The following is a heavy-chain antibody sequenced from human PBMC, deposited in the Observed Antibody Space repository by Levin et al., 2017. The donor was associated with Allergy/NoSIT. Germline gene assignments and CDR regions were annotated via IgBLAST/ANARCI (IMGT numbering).Heavy chain of an antibody. CDR2: VSHDGSKK. CDR1: GFNFSSYG. CDR3: AKELSWQWLALDC. D-gene: IGHD6-19*01. V-gene: IGHV3-30*18. Sequence: PGASVKVSCTASGFNFSSYGMHWVRQAPGKGLEWVTFVSHDGSKKYYLDSVKGRFTISRDKSKNTVYLEMNSLGPEDTAIYYCAKELSWQWLALDCWGQGTLVSVSS. J-gene: IGHJ4*02.